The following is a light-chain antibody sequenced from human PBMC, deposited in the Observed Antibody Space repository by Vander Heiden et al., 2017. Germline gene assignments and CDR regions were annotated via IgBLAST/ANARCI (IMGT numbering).Light chain of an antibody. CDR3: QSYDSSLRRWV. J-gene: IGLJ3*02. Sequence: HSVLTHPPSVSRAPGPRVTISCTGSSSSTGAGYDVHGYQQLPGTAPELLIYGNSNRPSGVPDRFSGSKSGTSATLAITGLQAEDEADYYCQSYDSSLRRWVFGGGTKLTVL. CDR2: GNS. CDR1: SSSTGAGYD. V-gene: IGLV1-40*01.